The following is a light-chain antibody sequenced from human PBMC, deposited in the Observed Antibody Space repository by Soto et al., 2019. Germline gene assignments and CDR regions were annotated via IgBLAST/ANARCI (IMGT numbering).Light chain of an antibody. J-gene: IGKJ5*01. V-gene: IGKV1-5*03. CDR1: QSIRTW. CDR2: KAS. CDR3: QQLNSYPIT. Sequence: DIQMTQSPSTLSASVGDRVTITCRASQSIRTWLAWYQQKPGKAPRLLMYKASTLKSGVPSRFSGSGSGTEFTLTISSLQPEDFATYYCQQLNSYPITFGQGTRLEI.